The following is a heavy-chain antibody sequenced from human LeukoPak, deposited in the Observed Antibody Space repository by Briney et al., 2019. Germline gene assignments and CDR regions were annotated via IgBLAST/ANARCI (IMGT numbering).Heavy chain of an antibody. J-gene: IGHJ4*02. D-gene: IGHD3-22*01. Sequence: GESLKISCQASGYSFTNYWIGWVRQLPGKGLEWMGIIYPGDSDTRYSPSFQGHVTFSADKSISTAYLQWSSLKASDTALYYCARRHDSSGYYYRYWGQGTLVTVSS. CDR3: ARRHDSSGYYYRY. CDR2: IYPGDSDT. CDR1: GYSFTNYW. V-gene: IGHV5-51*06.